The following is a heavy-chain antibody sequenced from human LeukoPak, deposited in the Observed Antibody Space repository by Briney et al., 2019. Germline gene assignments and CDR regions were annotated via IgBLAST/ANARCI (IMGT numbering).Heavy chain of an antibody. CDR1: GYTFTGYY. V-gene: IGHV1-2*04. J-gene: IGHJ6*01. CDR3: ARAYCSGGSCYSWYYYYGMDV. Sequence: ASVKVSCKASGYTFTGYYMHWVRQAPGQGLEWMGWINPNSGGTNYAQKFQGWVTMTRDTSISTAYMELSRLRSDDTAVYYCARAYCSGGSCYSWYYYYGMDVWGQGTTVTVS. D-gene: IGHD2-15*01. CDR2: INPNSGGT.